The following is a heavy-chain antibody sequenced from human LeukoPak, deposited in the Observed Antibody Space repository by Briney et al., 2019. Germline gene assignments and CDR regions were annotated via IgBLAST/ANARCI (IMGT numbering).Heavy chain of an antibody. D-gene: IGHD2-21*02. V-gene: IGHV4-38-2*01. Sequence: SETLSLTCAVSGYSISSGYYWGWIRQPPGKGLEWIGSIYHSGSTYYNPSLKSRVTISVDTFKNQFSLKLSSVTAADTAVYYCARRRVTDYSYAFDIWGQGTMVTVS. CDR1: GYSISSGYY. J-gene: IGHJ3*02. CDR3: ARRRVTDYSYAFDI. CDR2: IYHSGST.